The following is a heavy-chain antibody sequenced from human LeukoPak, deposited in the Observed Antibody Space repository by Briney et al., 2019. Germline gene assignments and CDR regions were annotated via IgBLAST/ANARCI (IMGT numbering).Heavy chain of an antibody. CDR2: ISYDGSNK. D-gene: IGHD2-21*01. J-gene: IGHJ4*02. CDR1: GSSFSSYV. V-gene: IGHV3-30-3*01. Sequence: PGRSLRLSCAASGSSFSSYVMHWVRQAPGKGLEWVAVISYDGSNKYYADSVKGRFTISRDNSKNTLYLQMNSLRAEDTAVYYCARAEADLLSAPVIYYFDYWGQGTLVTVSS. CDR3: ARAEADLLSAPVIYYFDY.